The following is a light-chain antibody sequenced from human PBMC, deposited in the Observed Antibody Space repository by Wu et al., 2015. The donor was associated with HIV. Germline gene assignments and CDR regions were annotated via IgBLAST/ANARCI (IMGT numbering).Light chain of an antibody. CDR3: QQYTSYSTWT. CDR2: WAS. J-gene: IGKJ1*01. CDR1: ESLSSR. V-gene: IGKV1-5*03. Sequence: DIQLTQSPSTLSASVGERVSITCRASESLSSRLAWYQQKPGKAPQLLIYWASTLEIAAPSRFSGNGSGTEFTLTITSLQPDDFATYYCQQYTSYSTWTFGLGTKVEIK.